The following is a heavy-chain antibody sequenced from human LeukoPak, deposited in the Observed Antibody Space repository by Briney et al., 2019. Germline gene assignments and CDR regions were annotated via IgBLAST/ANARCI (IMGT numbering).Heavy chain of an antibody. CDR2: ISGSGDST. J-gene: IGHJ6*02. CDR1: GFTFSSYA. Sequence: GGSLRLSCAASGFTFSSYAMSWVRQAPGKGLDCVSAISGSGDSTYYADSVKGRFTISRDNSKNTLYLQMNSLRAEDTAVYYCAKSLAVYYYYGMDVWGQGTTVTVSS. CDR3: AKSLAVYYYYGMDV. V-gene: IGHV3-23*01.